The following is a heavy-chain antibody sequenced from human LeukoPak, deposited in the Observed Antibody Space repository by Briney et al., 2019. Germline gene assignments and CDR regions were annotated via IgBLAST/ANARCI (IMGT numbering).Heavy chain of an antibody. CDR2: INHSGST. CDR3: ARGPRGNFDY. J-gene: IGHJ4*02. D-gene: IGHD3-16*01. CDR1: GGSFSGYY. Sequence: NASETLSLTCAVYGGSFSGYYWSWIRQPPGKGLEWIGEINHSGSTNYNPSLKSRVTISVDTSKNQFSLKLSSVTAADTAVYYCARGPRGNFDYWGQGTLVTVSS. V-gene: IGHV4-34*01.